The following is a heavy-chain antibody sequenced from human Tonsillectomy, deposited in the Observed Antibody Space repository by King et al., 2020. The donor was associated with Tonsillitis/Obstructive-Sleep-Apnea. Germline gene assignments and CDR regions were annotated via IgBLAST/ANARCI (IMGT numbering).Heavy chain of an antibody. J-gene: IGHJ4*02. CDR1: GFTFSSYA. CDR2: ISGSGGRT. V-gene: IGHV3-23*04. Sequence: QLVQSGGGLVQPGGSLRLSCAASGFTFSSYAMSWVRQAPGKGLEWVSVISGSGGRTYYADSVKGRFTISRDNSKNTLYLQMNSLRAEDTAVYYCARPFCSDFWSGSFFDTSGQGTLVSVSS. D-gene: IGHD3-3*01. CDR3: ARPFCSDFWSGSFFDT.